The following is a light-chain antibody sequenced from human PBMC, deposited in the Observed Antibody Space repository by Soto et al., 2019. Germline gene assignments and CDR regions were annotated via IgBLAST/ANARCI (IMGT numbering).Light chain of an antibody. Sequence: QSVLTQPPSVSGAPGQSVTISCTGTRSNIGAPYGVYWYQQLPGKAPKLLIYGDNERPSGVPDRFSGSKSGTSASLAITGLQAEDEAEYYCAAWDDSLNGWVFGGGTKLTVL. CDR3: AAWDDSLNGWV. J-gene: IGLJ3*02. CDR1: RSNIGAPYG. V-gene: IGLV1-40*01. CDR2: GDN.